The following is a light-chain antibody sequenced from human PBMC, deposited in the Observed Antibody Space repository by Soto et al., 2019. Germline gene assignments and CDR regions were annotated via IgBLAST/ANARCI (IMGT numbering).Light chain of an antibody. V-gene: IGKV1-39*01. CDR3: QQSYSNQYT. CDR1: QSISSY. Sequence: DIQMTQSPSSLSASVGDRVTITFRASQSISSYLNWYQQKPGKAPKLLIYAASSLQSGVPSRFSGSGSGTDFTLTISSLQPEDFATYYCQQSYSNQYTFGQGTKVDIK. CDR2: AAS. J-gene: IGKJ2*01.